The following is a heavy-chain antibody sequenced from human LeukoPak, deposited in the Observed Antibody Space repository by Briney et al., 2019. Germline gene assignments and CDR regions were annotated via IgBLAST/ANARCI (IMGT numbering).Heavy chain of an antibody. CDR1: GVTLSTYA. CDR2: ISSSGSGDNT. J-gene: IGHJ4*02. D-gene: IGHD1-26*01. Sequence: GGSLRLSCAASGVTLSTYAMSWARQAPGKGLEWVSGISSSGSGDNTYYADSVKGRFTISRDSSKNTLFLHMNTLRAEDTAIYYCASSGSYRFDYWGQGTLVTVSS. CDR3: ASSGSYRFDY. V-gene: IGHV3-23*01.